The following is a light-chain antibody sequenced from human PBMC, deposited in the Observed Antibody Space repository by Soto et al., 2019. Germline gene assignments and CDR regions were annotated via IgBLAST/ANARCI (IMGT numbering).Light chain of an antibody. J-gene: IGKJ1*01. CDR2: QAS. Sequence: DIQMTQSPSTLSASVGDRDTITCRASQSISSWLTWYQQKAGQAPKLLIYQASIVESGVPSRFRSSGSGTEFTLTISSLHDDDADSYYCQQYSSFTTFGQGTRVEVK. CDR1: QSISSW. CDR3: QQYSSFTT. V-gene: IGKV1-5*01.